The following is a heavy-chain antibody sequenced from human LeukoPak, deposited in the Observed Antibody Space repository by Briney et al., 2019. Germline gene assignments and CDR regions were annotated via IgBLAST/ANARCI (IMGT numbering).Heavy chain of an antibody. CDR1: GYTFTSYG. CDR3: ARDFFHGHCSGLTCFLLDS. CDR2: ISAYNGNT. Sequence: GPSVKVSRKASGYTFTSYGITWVRQAPGQGLEWMGWISAYNGNTNNAQTFQGRLTMTTDTSTNPAYMELRSLRPDYTAVYYCARDFFHGHCSGLTCFLLDSWGQGSLVTVSS. V-gene: IGHV1-18*01. J-gene: IGHJ4*02. D-gene: IGHD2-15*01.